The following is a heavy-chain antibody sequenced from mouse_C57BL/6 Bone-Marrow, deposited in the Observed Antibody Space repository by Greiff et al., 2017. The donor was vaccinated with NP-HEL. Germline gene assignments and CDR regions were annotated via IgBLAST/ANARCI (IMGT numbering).Heavy chain of an antibody. V-gene: IGHV1-63*01. Sequence: QVQLQQSGAELVRPGTSVKMSCTASGYTFTNYWIGWAKQRPGHGLEWIGDIYPGGGYTNYNEKFKGKATLTADKSSSTAYMQFSSLTSEYSAIYYCAREGYDGYLYYFDYWGQGTTLTVSS. D-gene: IGHD2-3*01. J-gene: IGHJ2*01. CDR1: GYTFTNYW. CDR3: AREGYDGYLYYFDY. CDR2: IYPGGGYT.